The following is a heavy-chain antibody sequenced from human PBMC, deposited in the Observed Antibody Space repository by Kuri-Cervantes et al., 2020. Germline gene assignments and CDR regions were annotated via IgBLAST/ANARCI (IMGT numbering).Heavy chain of an antibody. V-gene: IGHV3-11*06. CDR3: ARDVLGTYYDILTGFGSDYLDV. J-gene: IGHJ6*03. Sequence: GESLKIPCEASGFPLRDYYMGWIRQAPGKGLEGVSYISSSSSYIYYADSVKGRFTISRDNAKNSLSLQMNSLSAEDTAVYYCARDVLGTYYDILTGFGSDYLDVWGKGTTVTVSS. CDR1: GFPLRDYY. D-gene: IGHD3-9*01. CDR2: ISSSSSYI.